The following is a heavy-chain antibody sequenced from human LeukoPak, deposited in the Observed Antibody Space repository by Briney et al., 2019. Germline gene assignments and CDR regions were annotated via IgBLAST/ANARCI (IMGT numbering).Heavy chain of an antibody. J-gene: IGHJ3*02. CDR3: ARVGEYYRHAFDI. CDR2: IYYSGST. V-gene: IGHV4-59*01. D-gene: IGHD2/OR15-2a*01. Sequence: SETLSLTCTVSGGSISSYYWSWIRHPPGKGLEWIGYIYYSGSTNYSPSLKSRVTISVDTSKNQFSLKLSSVTAADTAVYYCARVGEYYRHAFDIWGQGTMVTVSS. CDR1: GGSISSYY.